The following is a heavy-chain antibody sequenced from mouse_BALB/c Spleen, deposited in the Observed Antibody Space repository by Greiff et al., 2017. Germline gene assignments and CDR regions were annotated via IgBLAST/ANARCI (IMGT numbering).Heavy chain of an antibody. D-gene: IGHD1-1*01. CDR3: SRSRDYYGSSSYFDY. V-gene: IGHV1-4*02. J-gene: IGHJ2*01. CDR1: GYTFTSYT. Sequence: QVQLQQSAAELARPGASVTMSCKASGYTFTSYTMHWVKQRPGQGLEWIGYINPSSGYTEYNQKFKDKTTLTADKSSSTAYMQLSSLTSEDSAVYYCSRSRDYYGSSSYFDYWGQGTTVTVSS. CDR2: INPSSGYT.